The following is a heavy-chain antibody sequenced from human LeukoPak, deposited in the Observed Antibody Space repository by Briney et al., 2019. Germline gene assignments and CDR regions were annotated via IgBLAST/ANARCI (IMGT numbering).Heavy chain of an antibody. Sequence: GGSLRLSCAASGFTFSSYGMTWVRQAPGKGLEWVSYISSSSSTIYYADSVKGRFTISRDNAKNSLYLQLNSLRAEDTAVYYCARKTSGSYGYFDYWGQGTLVTVSS. CDR1: GFTFSSYG. CDR3: ARKTSGSYGYFDY. CDR2: ISSSSSTI. D-gene: IGHD1-26*01. V-gene: IGHV3-48*01. J-gene: IGHJ4*02.